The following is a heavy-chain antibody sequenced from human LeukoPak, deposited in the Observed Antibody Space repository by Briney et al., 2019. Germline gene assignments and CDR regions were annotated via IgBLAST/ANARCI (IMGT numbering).Heavy chain of an antibody. V-gene: IGHV4-61*08. Sequence: SEPLSLTCTVSGGSISSGGYYWSWIRQHPGKGLEWIGYIYYSGSTNYNPSLKSRVTISVDTSKNQFSLKLSSVTAADTAVYYCARLTPGRARYFDYWGQGTLVTVSS. J-gene: IGHJ4*02. CDR3: ARLTPGRARYFDY. CDR1: GGSISSGGYY. D-gene: IGHD3-9*01. CDR2: IYYSGST.